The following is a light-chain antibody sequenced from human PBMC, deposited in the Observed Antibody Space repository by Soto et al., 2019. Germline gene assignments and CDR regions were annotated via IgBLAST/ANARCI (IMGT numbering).Light chain of an antibody. CDR3: LQGTHWPYT. V-gene: IGKV2-30*02. J-gene: IGKJ2*01. CDR1: QSLVHSDGTTY. Sequence: DVVLTQSPLSLPVTPGQPASISCRSSQSLVHSDGTTYLNWFQQRPGQSPRCLIYQLSKRDSGVPDRFSGSGSGADFTLQISRVEAEDVGVYYCLQGTHWPYTFGQGTKLEIK. CDR2: QLS.